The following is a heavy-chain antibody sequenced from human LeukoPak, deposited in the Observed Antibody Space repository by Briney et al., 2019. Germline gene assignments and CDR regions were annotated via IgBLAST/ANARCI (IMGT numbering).Heavy chain of an antibody. CDR1: GYSFNAYY. V-gene: IGHV1-2*02. D-gene: IGHD3-9*01. CDR2: INPNSGRT. Sequence: GASVKVSCKTSGYSFNAYYLHWVRQAPGQGLEWMGWINPNSGRTHYAPKFQGRVTLTTDTSITTAYMELSSLISGDTALYYCARDSSDILTGYYHFWGQGTLVTVSS. J-gene: IGHJ4*02. CDR3: ARDSSDILTGYYHF.